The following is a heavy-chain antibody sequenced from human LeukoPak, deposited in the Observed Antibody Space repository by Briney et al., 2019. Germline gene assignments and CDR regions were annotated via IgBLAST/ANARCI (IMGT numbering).Heavy chain of an antibody. V-gene: IGHV4-30-4*01. CDR3: ARLVVVPAAIDYYYYMDV. CDR2: IYYSGST. D-gene: IGHD2-2*02. J-gene: IGHJ6*03. CDR1: GGSISSGDYY. Sequence: SETLSLTCTVSGGSISSGDYYWSWIRQPPGKGLEWIGYIYYSGSTYYNPSLKSRVTISVDTSKNQFSLKLSSVTAADTAVYYCARLVVVPAAIDYYYYMDVWGKGTTVTVSS.